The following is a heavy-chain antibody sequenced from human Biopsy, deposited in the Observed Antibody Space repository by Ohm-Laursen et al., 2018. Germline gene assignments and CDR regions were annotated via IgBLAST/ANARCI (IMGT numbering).Heavy chain of an antibody. D-gene: IGHD4/OR15-4a*01. V-gene: IGHV3-7*01. CDR1: GFTFSNYW. CDR2: IKQDVSER. J-gene: IGHJ4*02. Sequence: GSLRLSRAASGFTFSNYWMSWVRQAPGKGLEWVANIKQDVSERFYVDSVKGRFTISRDNAKSSLYLQMNSLRAEDTAVYYCTGDSGGLGDYWGQGTLVTVSS. CDR3: TGDSGGLGDY.